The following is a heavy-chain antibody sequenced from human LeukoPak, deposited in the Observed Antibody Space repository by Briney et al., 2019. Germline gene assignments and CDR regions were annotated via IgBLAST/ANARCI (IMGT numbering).Heavy chain of an antibody. CDR1: GGSISSSSAY. V-gene: IGHV4-39*01. CDR2: IYYSKNT. CDR3: VSPRGFSYGYFDY. Sequence: PSETLSLTCTVSGGSISSSSAYWGWIRQPPGKGLEWIGSIYYSKNTYYNPSLKSRVTISADTSKNQFSLTLGSVSATDTSVYYCVSPRGFSYGYFDYWGQGTLVTVSS. D-gene: IGHD5-18*01. J-gene: IGHJ4*02.